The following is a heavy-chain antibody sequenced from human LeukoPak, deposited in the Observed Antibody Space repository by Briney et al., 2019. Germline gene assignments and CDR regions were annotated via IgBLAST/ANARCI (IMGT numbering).Heavy chain of an antibody. CDR2: IYLNSGDT. D-gene: IGHD3-22*01. CDR1: GYTFTDYY. CDR3: ARDAYYYDSSGYYNY. J-gene: IGHJ4*02. Sequence: ASVKVSCKASGYTFTDYYMHWLRQAPGKGLDWMGWIYLNSGDTNYAQKFQGRVTMTRDTSINTAFMELSRLRSDETALYYSARDAYYYDSSGYYNYWGQGTLVTVSS. V-gene: IGHV1-2*02.